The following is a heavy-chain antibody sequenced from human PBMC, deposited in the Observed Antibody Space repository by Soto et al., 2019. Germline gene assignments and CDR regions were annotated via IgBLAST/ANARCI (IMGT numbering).Heavy chain of an antibody. D-gene: IGHD6-13*01. J-gene: IGHJ6*02. CDR3: AKEMYSRSWYDYYHGMDV. V-gene: IGHV3-30*18. Sequence: QVQLVESGGGVVQPGRSLRLSCAASGFTFSSYGMHWVRQAPGKGLEWVAVISYDGSNKYYADSVKGRFTISRDNSKKTLYLQKNSVRAEDTAVYYCAKEMYSRSWYDYYHGMDVWGQGTTVTVSS. CDR1: GFTFSSYG. CDR2: ISYDGSNK.